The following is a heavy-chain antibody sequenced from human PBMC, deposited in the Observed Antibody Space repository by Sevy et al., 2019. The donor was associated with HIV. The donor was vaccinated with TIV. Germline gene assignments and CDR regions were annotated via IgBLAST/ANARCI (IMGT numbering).Heavy chain of an antibody. CDR2: ISGGSVTL. V-gene: IGHV3-48*01. D-gene: IGHD5-18*01. CDR1: GFTISSYS. CDR3: ARDWWDSYGYHWLDP. Sequence: GGSLRLSCAASGFTISSYSMIWVRQAPGKGLEWISYISGGSVTLYYADSVKGRFTISRDNAKKSVYLEMHSLRVEDTAVYYCARDWWDSYGYHWLDPWGQGTLVTVSS. J-gene: IGHJ5*02.